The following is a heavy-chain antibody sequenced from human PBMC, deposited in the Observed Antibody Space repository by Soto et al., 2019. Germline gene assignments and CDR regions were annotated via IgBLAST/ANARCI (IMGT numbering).Heavy chain of an antibody. CDR3: ARSAPTSALNY. D-gene: IGHD1-1*01. V-gene: IGHV3-72*01. J-gene: IGHJ4*02. Sequence: GGSLRLSCAASGFTFSDHYMDWVRQAPGKGLEWVGRTKNKVNSYTTEYAASVKDRFTISRKHSQHSLYLQMNSLKTEYSAGYFCARSAPTSALNYWGLGTLVTVSS. CDR2: TKNKVNSYTT. CDR1: GFTFSDHY.